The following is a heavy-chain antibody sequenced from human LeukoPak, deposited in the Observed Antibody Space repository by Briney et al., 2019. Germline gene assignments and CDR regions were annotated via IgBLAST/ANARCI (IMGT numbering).Heavy chain of an antibody. J-gene: IGHJ4*02. CDR2: IYWDDDR. CDR1: GFSLNTRGVG. D-gene: IGHD3-22*01. V-gene: IGHV2-5*02. CDR3: AHRKNYYDSSVFDN. Sequence: SGPTQVNPTQTLTLTCTFSGFSLNTRGVGVGWIRQPPGRALEWLALIYWDDDRRYSPSLKSRLTITKDTSKNQVVLTMNNMDPVDTATYFCAHRKNYYDSSVFDNWGQATLVTVSS.